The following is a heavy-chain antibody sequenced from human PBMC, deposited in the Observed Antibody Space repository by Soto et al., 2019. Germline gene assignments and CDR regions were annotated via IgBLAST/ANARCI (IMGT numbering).Heavy chain of an antibody. Sequence: QVQLVQSGAEVKKPGASVKVSCKASGYIFTSYYFHWVRQAPGQGLEWMGLINPSAGSARYAQQFQGRVTMTRDTSTSTVYMDLSSLTSEDTAVYYCARDQTYRDISQYYFDSWGQGTLVTVSS. CDR3: ARDQTYRDISQYYFDS. CDR2: INPSAGSA. D-gene: IGHD3-9*01. CDR1: GYIFTSYY. V-gene: IGHV1-46*01. J-gene: IGHJ4*02.